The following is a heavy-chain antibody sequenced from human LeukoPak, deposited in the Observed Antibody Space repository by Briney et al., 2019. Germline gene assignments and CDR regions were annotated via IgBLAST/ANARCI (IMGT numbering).Heavy chain of an antibody. J-gene: IGHJ4*02. V-gene: IGHV3-21*01. CDR3: ARARATTRDFDY. D-gene: IGHD1-26*01. CDR2: ISSSSSYI. CDR1: GFTFSSYS. Sequence: PGGSLRLSCAASGFTFSSYSMNWVRQAPGKGLEWVSSISSSSSYIYYADSVKGRFTISRDNSKNTLYLQMNSLRAEDTAVYYCARARATTRDFDYWGQGTLVTVSS.